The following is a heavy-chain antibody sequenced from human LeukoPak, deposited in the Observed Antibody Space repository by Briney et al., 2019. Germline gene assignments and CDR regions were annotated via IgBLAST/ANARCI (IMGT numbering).Heavy chain of an antibody. CDR1: GYTFTNYD. D-gene: IGHD3-10*01. Sequence: ASVKVSCKASGYTFTNYDINWVRQASGQGLEWMGWLNPNSNTAGYAQKLQGRVTMTTDTSTSTAYMELRSLRSDDTAVYYCARVPLRTYYYGSGRLSANDYWGQGTLVTVSS. J-gene: IGHJ4*02. CDR3: ARVPLRTYYYGSGRLSANDY. CDR2: LNPNSNTA. V-gene: IGHV1-8*02.